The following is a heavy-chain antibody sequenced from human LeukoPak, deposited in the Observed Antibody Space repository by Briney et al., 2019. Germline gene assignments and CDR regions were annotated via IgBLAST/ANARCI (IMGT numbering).Heavy chain of an antibody. V-gene: IGHV4-59*08. CDR3: VKSGGYGLIDY. CDR1: GDSISSYY. J-gene: IGHJ4*02. Sequence: SETLSLTCTVSGDSISSYYWSWIRQPPGKGLEGIGYIYYSGSTNYNPSLKRRVTISVDTSKNQFSLRLNSVTAADTAMYYCVKSGGYGLIDYWGQGTLVTVSS. D-gene: IGHD1-26*01. CDR2: IYYSGST.